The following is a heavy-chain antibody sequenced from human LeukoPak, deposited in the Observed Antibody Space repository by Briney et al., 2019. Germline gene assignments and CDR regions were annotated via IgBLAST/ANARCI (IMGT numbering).Heavy chain of an antibody. V-gene: IGHV3-23*01. CDR1: GGSISDYF. J-gene: IGHJ4*02. Sequence: ETLSLTCTVSGGSISDYFWSWVRQAPGKGLEWVSAISGSGGSTYYADSVKGRFTISRDNSKNTLYLQMNSLRAEDTAVYYCAKEGDCSGGSCYSTFDYWGQGTLVTVSS. D-gene: IGHD2-15*01. CDR3: AKEGDCSGGSCYSTFDY. CDR2: ISGSGGST.